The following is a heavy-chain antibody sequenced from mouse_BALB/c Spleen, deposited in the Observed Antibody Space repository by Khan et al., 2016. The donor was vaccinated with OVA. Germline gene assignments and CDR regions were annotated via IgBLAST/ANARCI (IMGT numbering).Heavy chain of an antibody. J-gene: IGHJ4*01. D-gene: IGHD2-10*01. CDR1: GFSLTNYG. V-gene: IGHV2-6-1*01. CDR2: MWSDGST. Sequence: QVRLQQSGPGLVAPSQSLSITCTISGFSLTNYGVHWVRQPPGKGLEWLVLMWSDGSTTYNSALKSRLTISKDNSKSQVFLKMNSLQTDATAMYFCARQPYYHYNVMDYWGQGTSVTVSS. CDR3: ARQPYYHYNVMDY.